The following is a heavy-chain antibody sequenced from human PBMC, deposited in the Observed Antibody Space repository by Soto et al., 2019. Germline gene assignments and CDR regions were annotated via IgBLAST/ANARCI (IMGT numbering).Heavy chain of an antibody. D-gene: IGHD5-18*01. CDR1: GFTFSRYS. Sequence: EVQLVESGGGLVKPGGSLRLSCAASGFTFSRYSMNWVRQAPGKGLEWVSSISSSSSYIYYADSVKGRFTISRDNAKNSLYLQMNSLRDEDTAVYYCATEHAGYSYVRYFDYWGQGTLVTVSS. CDR3: ATEHAGYSYVRYFDY. J-gene: IGHJ4*02. CDR2: ISSSSSYI. V-gene: IGHV3-21*01.